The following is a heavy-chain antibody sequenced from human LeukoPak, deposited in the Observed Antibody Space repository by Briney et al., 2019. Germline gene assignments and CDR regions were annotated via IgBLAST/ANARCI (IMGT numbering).Heavy chain of an antibody. J-gene: IGHJ4*02. Sequence: SETLSLTCSVSGVSFTSDYWTWIRQPPGKGLEWIGYIYHSGSTYYNPSLKSRVTISVDRSKNQFSLKLSSVTAADTAVYYCARETASTPGYWGQGTLVTVSS. V-gene: IGHV4-59*12. CDR1: GVSFTSDY. CDR3: ARETASTPGY. CDR2: IYHSGST.